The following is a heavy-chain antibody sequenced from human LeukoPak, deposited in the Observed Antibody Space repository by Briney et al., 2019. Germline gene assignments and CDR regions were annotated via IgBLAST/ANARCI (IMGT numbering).Heavy chain of an antibody. CDR1: GVSISSYY. D-gene: IGHD3-22*01. CDR2: IHYSGTT. Sequence: DPSETLSLTCSVSGVSISSYYWGWIRQPPGKGREWIRSIHYSGTTYYNPSLKSRVTISVDTSKNQFSLKLSSVTAADTAVYFCAREGGDSSGYYHDSWGQGTLVTVSS. J-gene: IGHJ4*02. CDR3: AREGGDSSGYYHDS. V-gene: IGHV4-39*07.